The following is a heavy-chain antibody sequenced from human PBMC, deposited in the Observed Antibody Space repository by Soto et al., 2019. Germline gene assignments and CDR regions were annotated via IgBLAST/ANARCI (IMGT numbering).Heavy chain of an antibody. J-gene: IGHJ5*02. CDR3: ARGQAHSFWSGYYRWFDP. D-gene: IGHD3-3*01. V-gene: IGHV4-34*01. Sequence: SETLSLTCAVYGGSFSGYYWSWIRQPPGKGLEWIGEINHSGSTNYNPSLKSRVTISVDTSKNQFSLKLSSVTAADTAVYYCARGQAHSFWSGYYRWFDPWGQGTLVTVSS. CDR1: GGSFSGYY. CDR2: INHSGST.